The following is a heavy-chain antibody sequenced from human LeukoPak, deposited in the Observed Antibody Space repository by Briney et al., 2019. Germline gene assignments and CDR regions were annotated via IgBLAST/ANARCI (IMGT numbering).Heavy chain of an antibody. D-gene: IGHD5-18*01. V-gene: IGHV4-59*01. CDR3: ARSRIQLWLNYFDY. CDR1: GGSISSYY. Sequence: PSETLSLTCTVSGGSISSYYWSWIRQPPGKGLEWIGSIYYSGSTNYNPSLKSRVTISVDTSKNQFSLKLSSVAAADTAVYYCARSRIQLWLNYFDYWGQGTLVTVSS. CDR2: IYYSGST. J-gene: IGHJ4*02.